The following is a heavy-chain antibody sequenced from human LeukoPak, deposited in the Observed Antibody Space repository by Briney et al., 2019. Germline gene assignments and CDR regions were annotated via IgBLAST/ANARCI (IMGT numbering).Heavy chain of an antibody. Sequence: GGSLRLSCAASGFTFSSYEMNWVRQAPGKGLEWVSYISSSASTTHYADSVKGRFTISRDNAKNSLYLQMNSLRAEDTAVFYCARYISPLSIDYWGQGTLVTVSS. CDR3: ARYISPLSIDY. CDR2: ISSSASTT. V-gene: IGHV3-48*03. J-gene: IGHJ4*02. CDR1: GFTFSSYE.